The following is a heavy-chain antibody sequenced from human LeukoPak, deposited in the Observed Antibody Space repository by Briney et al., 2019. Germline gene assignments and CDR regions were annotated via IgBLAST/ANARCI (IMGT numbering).Heavy chain of an antibody. Sequence: QPGGSLRLSCAASGFTFSSYWMHWVRQAPGKGLVWVSRINSDGSSTSYADSVKGRFTISRDNAKNSLYLQMNSLRAEDTAVYYCASQDNWEKYDALDIWGQGTMVTVSS. D-gene: IGHD2-15*01. CDR1: GFTFSSYW. J-gene: IGHJ3*02. CDR3: ASQDNWEKYDALDI. V-gene: IGHV3-74*01. CDR2: INSDGSST.